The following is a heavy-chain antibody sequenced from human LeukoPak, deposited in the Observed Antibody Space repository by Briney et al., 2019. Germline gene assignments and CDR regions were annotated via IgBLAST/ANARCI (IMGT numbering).Heavy chain of an antibody. CDR3: AKDRGDGSNRDGFFDY. V-gene: IGHV3-23*01. Sequence: GGSLRLSCAASGFTFNNHAMSWVRQAPGKGLERVSGIGGGGGTTYYADSVKGRFSISRDNSKSTLYLQMNSLRVEDTAAYYCAKDRGDGSNRDGFFDYWGQGTLVTVSS. CDR1: GFTFNNHA. J-gene: IGHJ4*02. D-gene: IGHD5-24*01. CDR2: IGGGGGTT.